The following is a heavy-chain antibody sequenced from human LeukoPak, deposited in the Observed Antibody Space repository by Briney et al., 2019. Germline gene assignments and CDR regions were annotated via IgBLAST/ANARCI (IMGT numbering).Heavy chain of an antibody. CDR2: IRYDGSNK. D-gene: IGHD3-16*01. CDR1: GFTFSSYG. J-gene: IGHJ4*02. V-gene: IGHV3-30*02. CDR3: ARGRSGSPGLFDS. Sequence: PGGSLRLSCAASGFTFSSYGMQWVRQAPGKGLEWVAFIRYDGSNKYYADSVKGRFTISRDKSKNTLYLQMNSLRAEDTAVYYCARGRSGSPGLFDSWGQGTLVTVSS.